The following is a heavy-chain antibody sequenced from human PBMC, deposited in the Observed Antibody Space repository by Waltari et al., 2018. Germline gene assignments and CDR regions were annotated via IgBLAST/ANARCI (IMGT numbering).Heavy chain of an antibody. J-gene: IGHJ3*02. V-gene: IGHV4-61*02. D-gene: IGHD3-22*01. Sequence: QVQLQESGPGLVKPSQTLSLTCTVSGGSISSGSYYWLWIRQPAGKGLEWIGRIYTSGSTNYNPSLKSRVTISVDTSKNQFSLKLSSVTAADTAVYYCARENYYDSSGYYDYGAFDIWGQGTMVTVSS. CDR3: ARENYYDSSGYYDYGAFDI. CDR2: IYTSGST. CDR1: GGSISSGSYY.